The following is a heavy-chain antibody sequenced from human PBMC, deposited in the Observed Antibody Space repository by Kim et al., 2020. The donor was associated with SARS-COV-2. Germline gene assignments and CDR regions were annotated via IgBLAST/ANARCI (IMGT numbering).Heavy chain of an antibody. CDR1: GGSISSYY. V-gene: IGHV4-59*08. CDR2: IYYSGST. CDR3: ARHVKMATIGGSHAFDI. J-gene: IGHJ3*02. Sequence: SETLSLTCTVSGGSISSYYWSWIRQPPGKGLEWIGYIYYSGSTNYNPSLKSRVTIAVDTSKNQFSLKLSSVTAADTAVYYCARHVKMATIGGSHAFDIWGQGTMVTVSS. D-gene: IGHD5-12*01.